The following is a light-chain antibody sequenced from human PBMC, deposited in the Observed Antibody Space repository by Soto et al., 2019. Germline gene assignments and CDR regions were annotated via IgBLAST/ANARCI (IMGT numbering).Light chain of an antibody. CDR1: SSNIGSNT. CDR2: SNN. J-gene: IGLJ1*01. Sequence: LTQPPSASGTPGQRVTISGSGSSSNIGSNTVNWYQQLPGTAPKLLIYSNNQRPSGVPDRFSGSKSGTSASLAISGLQSEDEADYYCAAWDDSLNGSYVFGTGTKVTVL. CDR3: AAWDDSLNGSYV. V-gene: IGLV1-44*01.